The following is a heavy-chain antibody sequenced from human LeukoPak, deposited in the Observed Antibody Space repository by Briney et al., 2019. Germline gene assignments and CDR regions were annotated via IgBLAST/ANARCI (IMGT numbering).Heavy chain of an antibody. Sequence: GGSLRLSCAASGFTFSSYSMNWVRQAPGKGLEWVSSISSSSSYIYYADSVKGRFTISRDNAKNSLYLQMDSLRAEDTAVYYCARDDGFDAFDIWGQGTMVTVSS. D-gene: IGHD5-24*01. J-gene: IGHJ3*02. V-gene: IGHV3-21*01. CDR1: GFTFSSYS. CDR2: ISSSSSYI. CDR3: ARDDGFDAFDI.